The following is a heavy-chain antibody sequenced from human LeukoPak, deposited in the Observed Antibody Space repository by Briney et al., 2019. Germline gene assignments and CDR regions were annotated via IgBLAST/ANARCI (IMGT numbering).Heavy chain of an antibody. CDR1: GGSFSGYY. CDR3: ARIGATPDY. V-gene: IGHV4-34*01. J-gene: IGHJ4*02. Sequence: NPSETLSLTCAVYGGSFSGYYWSWIRQPPGKGLEWIGEINHSGSTNYNPSLKSRVTISVDTSKNQFSLKLSPVTAADTAVYYCARIGATPDYWGQGTLVTVSS. CDR2: INHSGST.